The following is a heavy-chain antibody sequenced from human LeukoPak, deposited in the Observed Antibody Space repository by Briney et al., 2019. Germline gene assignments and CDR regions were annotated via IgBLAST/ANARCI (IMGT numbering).Heavy chain of an antibody. V-gene: IGHV3-43*02. CDR2: ISGDGGST. Sequence: PGRSLRLSCAASGFSFSTYAMHWVRQAPGKGLEWVSLISGDGGSTYYADSVKGRFTISRDNSKNSLYLQMNSLRTEDTALYYCAKGPYSSSWYIDYWGQGTLVTVSS. D-gene: IGHD6-13*01. CDR3: AKGPYSSSWYIDY. J-gene: IGHJ4*02. CDR1: GFSFSTYA.